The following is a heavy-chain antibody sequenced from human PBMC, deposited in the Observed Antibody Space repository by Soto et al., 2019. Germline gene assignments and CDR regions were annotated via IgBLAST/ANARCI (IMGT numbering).Heavy chain of an antibody. V-gene: IGHV1-2*04. CDR3: ARGSIFGADESPKYYYGLDV. CDR2: INPNSGGT. J-gene: IGHJ6*02. CDR1: GYTFTGYY. D-gene: IGHD3-10*01. Sequence: ASVKVSCKASGYTFTGYYMHWVRQAPGQGLEWMGWINPNSGGTNYAQKFQGWVTMTRDTSISTAYMELTSLRSDDTAVYYCARGSIFGADESPKYYYGLDVWGQATTVTVSS.